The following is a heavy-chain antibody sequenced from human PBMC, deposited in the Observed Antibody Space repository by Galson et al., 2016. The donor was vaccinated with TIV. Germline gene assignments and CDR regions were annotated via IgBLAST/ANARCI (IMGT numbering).Heavy chain of an antibody. CDR1: GFTFRDYY. D-gene: IGHD1-1*01. CDR3: ARVPAKLDAQTNYGMDV. Sequence: SLRLSCAASGFTFRDYYMSWLRQAPGKGLEWVSDISSSGSTKYYADSVKGRFTVSRDNAKNSLYLQIHILRAEDTAVYYCARVPAKLDAQTNYGMDVWGQGTTVTVSS. CDR2: ISSSGSTK. V-gene: IGHV3-11*01. J-gene: IGHJ6*02.